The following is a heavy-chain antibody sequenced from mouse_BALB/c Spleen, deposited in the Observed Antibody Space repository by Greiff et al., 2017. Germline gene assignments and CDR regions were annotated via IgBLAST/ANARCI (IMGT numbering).Heavy chain of an antibody. J-gene: IGHJ4*01. CDR3: ARDSSGYDYAMDY. Sequence: QVQLQQPGAELVKPGTSVKMSCKASGYTFTNYLIEWVKQRPGQGLEWIGVINPGSGGTNYNEKFKGKATLTADKSSSTAYMQLSSLTSDDSAVYFCARDSSGYDYAMDYWGQGTSVTVSS. V-gene: IGHV1-54*01. CDR2: INPGSGGT. CDR1: GYTFTNYL. D-gene: IGHD3-2*01.